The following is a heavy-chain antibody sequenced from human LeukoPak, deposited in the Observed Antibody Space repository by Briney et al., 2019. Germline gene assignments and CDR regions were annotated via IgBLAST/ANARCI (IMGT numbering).Heavy chain of an antibody. CDR1: GGSISSGGYS. V-gene: IGHV4-30-2*01. D-gene: IGHD3-3*01. CDR2: IYYSGST. Sequence: SETLSLTCAVSGGSISSGGYSWSWIRQPPGKGLEWIGYIYYSGSTYYNPSLKSRVTISVDTSKNQFSLKLSSVTAADTAVYYCARDIFDHPMDNWGQGNPGHRLL. CDR3: ARDIFDHPMDN. J-gene: IGHJ4*02.